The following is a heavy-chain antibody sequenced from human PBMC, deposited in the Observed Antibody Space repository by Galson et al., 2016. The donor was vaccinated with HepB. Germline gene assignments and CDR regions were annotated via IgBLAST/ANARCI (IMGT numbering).Heavy chain of an antibody. D-gene: IGHD6-6*01. J-gene: IGHJ4*02. V-gene: IGHV3-69-1*01. Sequence: CLRLSCAASGFMFSSYSMNWVRQAPGKGLEWVSNISSAETIYYADSVKGRFTISRDNAKNSLYLQLHSLRVEDTAVYYCASADFEYGNSSFWGQGSLVTVSS. CDR2: ISSAETI. CDR1: GFMFSSYS. CDR3: ASADFEYGNSSF.